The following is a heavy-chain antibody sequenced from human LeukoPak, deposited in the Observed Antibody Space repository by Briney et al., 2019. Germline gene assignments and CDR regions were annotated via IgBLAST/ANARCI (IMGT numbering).Heavy chain of an antibody. CDR1: GFTFSSYS. CDR2: ISSSSDYT. J-gene: IGHJ5*02. V-gene: IGHV3-21*05. CDR3: AGTTCLRGGYCSTNP. Sequence: PGGSLRLSCAVSGFTFSSYSMNWVCQAPGKGPEWISYISSSSDYTNYADSVKGRFTISRDNAKNSLYLQMNSLRAEDTAVYYCAGTTCLRGGYCSTNPWGQGTLVTVSS. D-gene: IGHD2-2*01.